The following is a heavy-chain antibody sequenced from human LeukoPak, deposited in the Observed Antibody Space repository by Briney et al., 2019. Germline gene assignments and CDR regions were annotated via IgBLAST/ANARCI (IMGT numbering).Heavy chain of an antibody. J-gene: IGHJ4*02. D-gene: IGHD3-22*01. CDR1: GFTFSDYY. CDR2: ISSSSSYT. V-gene: IGHV3-11*03. CDR3: ARRARVVTYYYDSSGYSGLDY. Sequence: GGSLRLSCAASGFTFSDYYVSWIRQAPGKGLEWVSYISSSSSYTNYADSVKGRFTISRDNAKNSLYLQMNSLRAEDTAVYYCARRARVVTYYYDSSGYSGLDYWGQGTLVTVSS.